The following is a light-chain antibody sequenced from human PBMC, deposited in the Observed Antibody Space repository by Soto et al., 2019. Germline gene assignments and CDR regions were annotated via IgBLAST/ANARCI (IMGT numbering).Light chain of an antibody. CDR3: QQYGNSPHT. Sequence: ETVLTQSPGTLSLSPGERATLSCRASHIVSINYLAWYQQKPGQAPRLLIYGASSRATGIPDRFSGSGSGTDFTLTISRLEPEDYAVYYCQQYGNSPHTFGGGTKVDIK. J-gene: IGKJ4*01. CDR2: GAS. V-gene: IGKV3-20*01. CDR1: HIVSINY.